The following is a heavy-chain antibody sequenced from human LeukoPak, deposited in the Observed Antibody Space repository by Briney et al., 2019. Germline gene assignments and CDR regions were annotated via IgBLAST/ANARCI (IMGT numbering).Heavy chain of an antibody. CDR3: AKRGVVIRVILVGFHKEAYYFES. CDR2: IWYDGSNK. CDR1: GFTFSSYG. D-gene: IGHD3/OR15-3a*01. J-gene: IGHJ4*02. Sequence: GGSLRLSCAASGFTFSSYGMHWVRQAPGKGLEWVAVIWYDGSNKYYADSVKGRFTISRDNSENTLYLQMNSLRAEDTAVYFCAKRGVVIRVILVGFHKEAYYFESWGQGALVTVSS. V-gene: IGHV3-33*06.